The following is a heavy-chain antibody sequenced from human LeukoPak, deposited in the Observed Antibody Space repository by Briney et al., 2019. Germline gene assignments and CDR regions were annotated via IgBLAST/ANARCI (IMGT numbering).Heavy chain of an antibody. CDR3: ARISDCSSSSCPYYYYMDV. V-gene: IGHV4-4*07. CDR2: IYTSVNT. D-gene: IGHD2-2*01. CDR1: SGSIRSYY. J-gene: IGHJ6*03. Sequence: SETLSLTCTLSSGSIRSYYSSWIRQPAEKGLECIWRIYTSVNTNYNPSPESRVTMSVETSKNQFSLKLSSVTAADTAVYYCARISDCSSSSCPYYYYMDVWGKGTTVTVSS.